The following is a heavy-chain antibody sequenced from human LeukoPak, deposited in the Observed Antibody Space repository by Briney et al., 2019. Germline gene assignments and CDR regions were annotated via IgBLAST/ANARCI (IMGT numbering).Heavy chain of an antibody. CDR1: GFTFNSYT. D-gene: IGHD3-16*01. Sequence: PGGSLRLSCAASGFTFNSYTMNWVRQAPGKGLEWVSSISYLSSHVYYGDSVKGRFSISRDNAKNSLYLQMNSLGAEDTAIYYCGRAFPPLRTSSAGDLWGQGILVTVSS. CDR3: GRAFPPLRTSSAGDL. CDR2: ISYLSSHV. J-gene: IGHJ4*02. V-gene: IGHV3-21*01.